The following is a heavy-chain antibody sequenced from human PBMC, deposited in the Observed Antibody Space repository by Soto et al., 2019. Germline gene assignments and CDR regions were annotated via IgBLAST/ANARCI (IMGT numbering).Heavy chain of an antibody. V-gene: IGHV4-4*07. D-gene: IGHD3-16*01. CDR1: GGSISSYY. CDR3: ARIPTRAGGTRHFDY. J-gene: IGHJ4*02. Sequence: QVQLQESGPGLVKPSETLSLTCTVSGGSISSYYWSWIRQPAGKGLEWIGRIYTSGSTNYNPSLKSRVTMSVDTSKNRFSLKLRSVTAADTAVYYCARIPTRAGGTRHFDYCCQGTLVTVSS. CDR2: IYTSGST.